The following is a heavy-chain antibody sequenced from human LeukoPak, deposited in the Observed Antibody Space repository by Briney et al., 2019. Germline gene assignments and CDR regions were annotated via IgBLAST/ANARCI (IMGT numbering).Heavy chain of an antibody. V-gene: IGHV3-72*01. D-gene: IGHD3-22*01. Sequence: GGSLRLSCAASGFSFSDQYMAWVRQAPGKGLEWVGLTRNKANSYTTEYAASAKGRFTISRDDSRNSLFLQMNSLKTEDTAVYYCVTYYFDSSGYYHDYWGQGTLVTVSS. CDR3: VTYYFDSSGYYHDY. J-gene: IGHJ4*02. CDR2: TRNKANSYTT. CDR1: GFSFSDQY.